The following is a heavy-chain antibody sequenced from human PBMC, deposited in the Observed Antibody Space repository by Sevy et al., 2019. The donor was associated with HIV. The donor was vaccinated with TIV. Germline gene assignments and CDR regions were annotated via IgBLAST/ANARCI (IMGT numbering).Heavy chain of an antibody. J-gene: IGHJ4*02. D-gene: IGHD3-10*01. Sequence: GGSLRLSCAASGFTFSSYGVHWVRQAPGKGLEWVAFIRYDGSNKYYADSVKGRFTISRDNSKNTLYLQMNSLRTEDTAVYYCAKVSNYGYGSFSWYFDYWGQGTLVTVSS. CDR1: GFTFSSYG. V-gene: IGHV3-30*02. CDR3: AKVSNYGYGSFSWYFDY. CDR2: IRYDGSNK.